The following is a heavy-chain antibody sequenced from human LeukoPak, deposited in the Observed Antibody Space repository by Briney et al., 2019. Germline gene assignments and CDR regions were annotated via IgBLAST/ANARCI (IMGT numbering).Heavy chain of an antibody. CDR3: ARGGVYDYLFDY. CDR2: INPNGGDT. J-gene: IGHJ4*02. V-gene: IGHV1-2*02. D-gene: IGHD5/OR15-5a*01. CDR1: GYTFSSYY. Sequence: PPASVKVSCKASGYTFSSYYIHWVRQAPGQGLEWMGWINPNGGDTNYAQNFQGRVTMTRDTSISTASMELSSLRSDDTAVYYCARGGVYDYLFDYWGQGTLVTVSS.